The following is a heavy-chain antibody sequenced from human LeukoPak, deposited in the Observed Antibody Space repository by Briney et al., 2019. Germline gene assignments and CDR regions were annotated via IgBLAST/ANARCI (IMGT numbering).Heavy chain of an antibody. CDR1: GYTFTSYG. CDR3: ASSRDHFYDSSGYSWYFDL. CDR2: ISTYNGNT. D-gene: IGHD3-22*01. J-gene: IGHJ2*01. Sequence: ASVKVSCKASGYTFTSYGISWVRQAPGQGLEWMGWISTYNGNTNYAQKIQGRVTMTTDTSTSTAYMELRSLRSDDTAVYYCASSRDHFYDSSGYSWYFDLWGRGTLVTVSS. V-gene: IGHV1-18*01.